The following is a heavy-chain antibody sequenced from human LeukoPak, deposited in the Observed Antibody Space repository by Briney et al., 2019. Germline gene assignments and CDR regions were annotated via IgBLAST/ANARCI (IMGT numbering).Heavy chain of an antibody. CDR1: GFTFSSYA. J-gene: IGHJ4*02. CDR3: AKGSDWDDTPGY. Sequence: GGSLRLSCATSGFTFSSYAMSWVRQAPGKGLEWVSAISGSGGSTYYADSVKGRFTIPRDNSKNTLYLQMNSLRAEDTAVYYCAKGSDWDDTPGYWGQGTLVTVSP. V-gene: IGHV3-23*01. CDR2: ISGSGGST. D-gene: IGHD3-22*01.